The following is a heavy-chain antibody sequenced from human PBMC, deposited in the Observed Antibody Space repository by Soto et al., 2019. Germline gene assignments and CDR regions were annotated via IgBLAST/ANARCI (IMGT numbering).Heavy chain of an antibody. Sequence: PSETLSLTCAVYGVSFSGYYWSWIRQPPGKGLEWIGEINHSGSTNYNPSLKSRVTISVDTSKNQFSLKLSSVTAADTAVYYCARRRLVRGVPFDIWGQGTMVTVSS. CDR3: ARRRLVRGVPFDI. CDR1: GVSFSGYY. CDR2: INHSGST. D-gene: IGHD3-10*01. J-gene: IGHJ3*02. V-gene: IGHV4-34*01.